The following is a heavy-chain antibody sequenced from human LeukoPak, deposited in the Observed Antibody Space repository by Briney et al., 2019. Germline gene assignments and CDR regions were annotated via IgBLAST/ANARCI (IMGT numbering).Heavy chain of an antibody. Sequence: PSETLSLTCTVSGGSIRSSYYYWGWIRQPPGKGLEWIGSIYDSGSTYYNPSLKSRVTISVDTSKNQFSLKLSSVTAADTAVYYCARAGTSGSYFYWGQGTLVTVSS. CDR3: ARAGTSGSYFY. CDR2: IYDSGST. J-gene: IGHJ4*02. CDR1: GGSIRSSYYY. V-gene: IGHV4-39*07. D-gene: IGHD1-26*01.